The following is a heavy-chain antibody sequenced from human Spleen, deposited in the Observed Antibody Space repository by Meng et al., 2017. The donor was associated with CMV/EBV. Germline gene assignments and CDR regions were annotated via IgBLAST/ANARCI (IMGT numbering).Heavy chain of an antibody. CDR1: GDTFTGYY. CDR3: ARERGALAAAGTGQGFDY. CDR2: INPNSGGT. D-gene: IGHD6-13*01. V-gene: IGHV1-2*02. J-gene: IGHJ4*02. Sequence: QVQLGQAGAEVKKPGASVKVSCKASGDTFTGYYMHWVRQAPGQGLEWMGWINPNSGGTNYAQKFQGRVTITRDTSISTAYMELSRLRSDDTAVYYCARERGALAAAGTGQGFDYWGQGTLVTVSS.